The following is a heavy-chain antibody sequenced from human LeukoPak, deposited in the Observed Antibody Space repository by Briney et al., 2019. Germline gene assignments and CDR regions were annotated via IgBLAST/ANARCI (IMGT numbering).Heavy chain of an antibody. D-gene: IGHD3-10*01. CDR1: GFTFSSYA. V-gene: IGHV3-23*01. J-gene: IGHJ4*02. CDR2: ISGSGGST. Sequence: GGSLRLPCAASGFTFSSYAMSWVRQAPGKGPEWVSAISGSGGSTYYADSVKGRFTISRDNSKNTLYLQMNSLRAEDTAVYYSAKQISYGSGSLLHYFDYWGQGTLVTVSS. CDR3: AKQISYGSGSLLHYFDY.